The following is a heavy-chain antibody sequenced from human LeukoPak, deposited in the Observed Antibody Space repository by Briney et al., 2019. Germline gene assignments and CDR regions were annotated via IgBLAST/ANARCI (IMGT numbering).Heavy chain of an antibody. Sequence: PSETLSLTCTVSGGSISSISYYWGWIRQPPGKGLEWIGSIYYSGSTYYNPSLKSRVTISVDTSTNQFSLKLSSVTAADTAVYYCARQDTDTLHVLRYFDPYYWGYFDYWGQGTMVTVSS. CDR1: GGSISSISYY. J-gene: IGHJ4*01. D-gene: IGHD3-9*01. CDR2: IYYSGST. V-gene: IGHV4-39*01. CDR3: ARQDTDTLHVLRYFDPYYWGYFDY.